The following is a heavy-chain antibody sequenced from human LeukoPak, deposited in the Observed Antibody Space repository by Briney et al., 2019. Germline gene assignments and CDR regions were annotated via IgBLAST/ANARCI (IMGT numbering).Heavy chain of an antibody. CDR2: ISYDGGFQ. D-gene: IGHD3-3*01. J-gene: IGHJ4*02. Sequence: GGPLSLSCAASGFNFVNYPMPWVPQAPGKGLNWVALISYDGGFQSYADSVKGRFTISRDSSTNTVSLQMNSLRDEDTAMYYCAREIRGYYAAYWGQGILVTVSS. V-gene: IGHV3-30*04. CDR3: AREIRGYYAAY. CDR1: GFNFVNYP.